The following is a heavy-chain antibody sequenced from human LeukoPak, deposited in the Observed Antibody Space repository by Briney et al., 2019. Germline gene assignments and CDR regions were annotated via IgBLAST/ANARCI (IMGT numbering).Heavy chain of an antibody. CDR3: ARLRPMGGSFPDSFDI. Sequence: SETLSLTCTVSGGSISNYYWSWIRQPAGKGLEWIGRIYTSGSTNYNASLKSRLTMSVDTSKNQFSLKLSSVTAADTAVYYCARLRPMGGSFPDSFDIWGQGTMVTVSS. CDR1: GGSISNYY. V-gene: IGHV4-4*07. J-gene: IGHJ3*02. CDR2: IYTSGST. D-gene: IGHD1-26*01.